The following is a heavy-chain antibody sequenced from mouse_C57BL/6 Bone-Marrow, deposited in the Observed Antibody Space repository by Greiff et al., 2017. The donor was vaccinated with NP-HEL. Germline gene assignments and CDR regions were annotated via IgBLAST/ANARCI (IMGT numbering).Heavy chain of an antibody. J-gene: IGHJ4*01. CDR1: GYTFTDYN. V-gene: IGHV1-18*01. Sequence: VQLQQSGPELVKPGASVKIPCKASGYTFTDYNMDWVKQSHGKSLEWIGDINPNNGGTIYNQKFKGKATLTVDTSSSTAYMELRSLTSEDTAVYYCARESYDYDDYAMDYWGQGTSVTVSS. D-gene: IGHD2-4*01. CDR3: ARESYDYDDYAMDY. CDR2: INPNNGGT.